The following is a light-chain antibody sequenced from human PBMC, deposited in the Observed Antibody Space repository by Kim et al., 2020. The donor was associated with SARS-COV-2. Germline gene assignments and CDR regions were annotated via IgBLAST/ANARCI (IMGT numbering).Light chain of an antibody. Sequence: RVTVACTGSRPNVALCYTVITYQQLPRTAPNPLLCCNSHRPSWAPDGSSGYKSGPSASLAITELQAEDEADYCFQSSDSSVIGSVVFGGGTQLTVL. CDR1: RPNVALCYT. J-gene: IGLJ2*01. CDR2: CNS. V-gene: IGLV1-40*01. CDR3: QSSDSSVIGSVV.